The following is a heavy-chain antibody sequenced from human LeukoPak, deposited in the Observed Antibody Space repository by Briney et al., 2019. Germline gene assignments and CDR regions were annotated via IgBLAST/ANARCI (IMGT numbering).Heavy chain of an antibody. CDR3: TRAATSAGSRSGLDY. CDR2: IKSTRDGGAT. V-gene: IGHV3-15*01. J-gene: IGHJ4*02. CDR1: GFTFKNAW. Sequence: GGSLRLSFEASGFTFKNAWMIWVRQAPGKGPEWVGRIKSTRDGGATEYAAPVKGRFTISRDDSKNTVYLQMSSLITDDTGVYYCTRAATSAGSRSGLDYWGQGTLVTVSS. D-gene: IGHD3-16*02.